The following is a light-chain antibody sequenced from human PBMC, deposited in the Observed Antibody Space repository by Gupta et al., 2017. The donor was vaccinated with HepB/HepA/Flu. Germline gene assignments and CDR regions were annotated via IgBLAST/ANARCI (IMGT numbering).Light chain of an antibody. J-gene: IGKJ2*02. CDR1: QDISNY. V-gene: IGKV1-33*01. Sequence: DIQMTQSPSSLSASAGDRVTITCQASQDISNYLHWYQQKPGKAPKLLIYDASNLETGVPSRFSGSGSGTDFTFTISSLQPEDIATYYCQQYDNLMCTFGQGTKLEIK. CDR3: QQYDNLMCT. CDR2: DAS.